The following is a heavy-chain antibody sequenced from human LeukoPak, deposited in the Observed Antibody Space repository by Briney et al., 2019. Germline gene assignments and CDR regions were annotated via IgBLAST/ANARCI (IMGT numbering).Heavy chain of an antibody. CDR2: ISGSGGST. CDR3: ARDVSYGYSGFDI. CDR1: GFTFTGYS. V-gene: IGHV3-23*01. D-gene: IGHD5-18*01. J-gene: IGHJ3*02. Sequence: GGSLRLSCAASGFTFTGYSMSWVRQAPGKGLEWVSAISGSGGSTYYADSVKGRFTISRDNSKNTLYLQMNSLRAEDTAVYYCARDVSYGYSGFDIWGQGTMVTVSS.